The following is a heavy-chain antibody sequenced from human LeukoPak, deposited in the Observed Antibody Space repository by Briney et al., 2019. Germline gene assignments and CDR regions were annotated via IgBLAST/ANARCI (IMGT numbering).Heavy chain of an antibody. CDR3: ARPDGDSGGNYGC. CDR1: GYTFTGHY. D-gene: IGHD4-23*01. J-gene: IGHJ4*02. Sequence: ASVKVSCKASGYTFTGHYMHWVRQAPGRGPEWMGWINPNSGDINYAQKFQGRVTMTRDTSISTAYMELSRLRSDDTAVYYCARPDGDSGGNYGCWGRGTLVTVSS. V-gene: IGHV1-2*02. CDR2: INPNSGDI.